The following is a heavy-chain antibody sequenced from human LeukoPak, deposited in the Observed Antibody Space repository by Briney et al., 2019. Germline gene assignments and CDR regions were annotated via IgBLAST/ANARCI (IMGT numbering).Heavy chain of an antibody. J-gene: IGHJ4*02. V-gene: IGHV4-30-2*01. CDR2: IYHSGST. Sequence: PSETLSLSCAVSGGSISSGGYSWSWIWQPPGKGLEWIGYIYHSGSTYYNPSLKSRVTISVDRSKNQFSLKLSSVTAAATAVYYCRDTTYYDSSGYSDYWGQGTLVTVSS. CDR3: RDTTYYDSSGYSDY. CDR1: GGSISSGGYS. D-gene: IGHD3-22*01.